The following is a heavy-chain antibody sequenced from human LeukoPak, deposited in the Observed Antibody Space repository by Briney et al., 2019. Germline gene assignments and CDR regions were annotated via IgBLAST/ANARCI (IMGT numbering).Heavy chain of an antibody. D-gene: IGHD4-23*01. CDR3: ARQLRWPTPFDY. V-gene: IGHV3-23*01. Sequence: GGSLRLSCAASGLTFSSYVMSWVRQAPGKGLEWVSAITGSGGSTYYADSVKGRFTISRDNSKNTVFLQMNSLRAEDTAIYYCARQLRWPTPFDYWGQGTLVTVSS. CDR2: ITGSGGST. CDR1: GLTFSSYV. J-gene: IGHJ4*02.